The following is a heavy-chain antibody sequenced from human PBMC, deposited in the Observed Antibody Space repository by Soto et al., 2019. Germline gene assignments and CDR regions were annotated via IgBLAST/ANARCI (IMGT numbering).Heavy chain of an antibody. CDR1: GGSISSYY. Sequence: PSETLSLTCTVSGGSISSYYWSWIRQPAGKGLEWIGRIYTSGSTNCNPSLKSRVTMSVDTSKNQFYLKLSSVTAADTAVYYCARGDYDFWSGYYTGTGAPPLNNWFHPWGKGTMVT. J-gene: IGHJ5*02. V-gene: IGHV4-4*07. D-gene: IGHD3-3*01. CDR3: ARGDYDFWSGYYTGTGAPPLNNWFHP. CDR2: IYTSGST.